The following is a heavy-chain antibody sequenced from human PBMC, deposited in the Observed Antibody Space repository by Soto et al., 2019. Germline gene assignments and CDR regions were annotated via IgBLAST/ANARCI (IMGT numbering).Heavy chain of an antibody. V-gene: IGHV4-39*02. CDR3: ARERWELPIYYYYGMDV. CDR1: GGSISSSSYY. Sequence: QLQLQESGPGLVKRSETLSLTCTVSGGSISSSSYYWGWIRQPPGKGLEWIGSIYYSGSTYYNPSLKSRVTISVDTSKNQFSLKLSSVTAADTAVYYCARERWELPIYYYYGMDVWGQGTTVTVSS. CDR2: IYYSGST. J-gene: IGHJ6*02. D-gene: IGHD1-26*01.